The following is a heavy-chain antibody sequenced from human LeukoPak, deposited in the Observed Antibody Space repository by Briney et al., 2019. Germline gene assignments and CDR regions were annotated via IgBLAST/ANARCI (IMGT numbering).Heavy chain of an antibody. CDR2: ISYDGSNK. V-gene: IGHV3-30*04. Sequence: GGSLRLSCAASGFTFSNFAVHWVRQAPGRGLEWVAVISYDGSNKFYADSVKGRFTISRDNSKNTLYVQMNSLRAEDTAVYYCARVGLDILTGYFYYYYMDVWGKGTTVTVSS. CDR1: GFTFSNFA. D-gene: IGHD3-9*01. J-gene: IGHJ6*03. CDR3: ARVGLDILTGYFYYYYMDV.